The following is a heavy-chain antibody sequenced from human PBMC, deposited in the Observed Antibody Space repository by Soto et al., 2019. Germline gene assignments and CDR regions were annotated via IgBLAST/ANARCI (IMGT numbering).Heavy chain of an antibody. Sequence: PGESLKISCKGSGYSFTSYWIGWVRQMPGKGLEWMGIIYPGDSDTRYSPSFQGQVTISADKSISTAYLQWSSLKASDTAMYYCAGPVLGGATNAYYYYGRDVGGQGTTVTVPS. CDR1: GYSFTSYW. D-gene: IGHD3-16*01. CDR2: IYPGDSDT. CDR3: AGPVLGGATNAYYYYGRDV. V-gene: IGHV5-51*01. J-gene: IGHJ6*02.